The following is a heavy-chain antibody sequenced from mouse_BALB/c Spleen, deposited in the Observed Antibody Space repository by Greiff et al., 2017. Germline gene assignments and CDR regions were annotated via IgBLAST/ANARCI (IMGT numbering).Heavy chain of an antibody. CDR1: GYSFTGYY. V-gene: IGHV1S34*01. Sequence: LVKTGASVKISCKASGYSFTGYYMHWVKQSHGKSLEWIGYISCYNGATSYNQKFKGKATFTVDTSSSTAYMQFNSLTSEDSAVYYCAREVRRGGYYFDYWGQGTTLTVSS. CDR3: AREVRRGGYYFDY. CDR2: ISCYNGAT. D-gene: IGHD2-14*01. J-gene: IGHJ2*01.